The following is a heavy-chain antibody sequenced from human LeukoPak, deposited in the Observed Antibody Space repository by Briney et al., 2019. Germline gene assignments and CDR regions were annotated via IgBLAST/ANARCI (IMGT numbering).Heavy chain of an antibody. CDR2: ISSSSSYI. J-gene: IGHJ4*02. D-gene: IGHD1-26*01. CDR1: GFTFSSYS. Sequence: GGSLRLSCAASGFTFSSYSMNWVRQAPGKGLEWVSSISSSSSYIYYADSVKGRFTISRDNAKNSLYLQMNSLRVEDTAVYYCARVAGDFIVGATTDYWGQGTLVTVSS. V-gene: IGHV3-21*01. CDR3: ARVAGDFIVGATTDY.